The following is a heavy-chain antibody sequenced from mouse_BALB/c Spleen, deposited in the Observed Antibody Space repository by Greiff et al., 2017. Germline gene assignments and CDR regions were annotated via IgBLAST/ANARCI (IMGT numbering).Heavy chain of an antibody. CDR3: ARLPHYYGSSYYFDY. CDR1: GFTFSSYA. CDR2: ISSGGSYT. D-gene: IGHD1-1*01. J-gene: IGHJ2*01. Sequence: EVQRVESGGGLVKPGGSLKLSCAASGFTFSSYAMSWVRQTPEKRLEWVATISSGGSYTYYPDSVKGRFTISRDNAKNTLYLQMSSLRSEDTAMYYCARLPHYYGSSYYFDYWGQGTTLTVSS. V-gene: IGHV5-9-3*01.